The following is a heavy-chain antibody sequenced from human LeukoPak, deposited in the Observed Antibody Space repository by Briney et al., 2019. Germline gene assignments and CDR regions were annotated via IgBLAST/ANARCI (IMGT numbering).Heavy chain of an antibody. CDR2: IYYSGST. CDR3: ARDQRGSSSLDY. D-gene: IGHD6-13*01. J-gene: IGHJ4*02. CDR1: GGSISSSSYY. Sequence: KTSETLSLTCTVSGGSISSSSYYWGWIRQPPGKGLEWIGSIYYSGSTYYNPSLKSRVTISVDTSKNQFSLKLSSVTAADTAVYYCARDQRGSSSLDYWGQGTLVTVSS. V-gene: IGHV4-39*07.